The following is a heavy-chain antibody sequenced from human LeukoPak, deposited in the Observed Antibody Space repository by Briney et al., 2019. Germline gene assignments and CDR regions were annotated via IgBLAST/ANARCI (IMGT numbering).Heavy chain of an antibody. CDR2: IYYTGNT. CDR1: GDSITGYY. Sequence: SETLSLTCSVSGDSITGYYWGWIRQPPGKGLEWISNIYYTGNTYYNSSLKSRVTISLDTSKNQFSLKVISVTAADTAVYFCARDRSYYSDSGTAYWGQGILVTVSS. J-gene: IGHJ4*02. CDR3: ARDRSYYSDSGTAY. V-gene: IGHV4-39*07. D-gene: IGHD3-22*01.